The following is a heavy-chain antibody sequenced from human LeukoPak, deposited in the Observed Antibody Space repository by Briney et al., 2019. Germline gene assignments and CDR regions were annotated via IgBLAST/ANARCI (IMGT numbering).Heavy chain of an antibody. D-gene: IGHD3-22*01. V-gene: IGHV1-69*01. J-gene: IGHJ4*02. CDR1: GGAFSSYA. Sequence: SVKVSCKASGGAFSSYAISWVRQAPGQGLEWMGGIIPIFGTANYAQKFQGRVTITADESTSTAYMELSSLRSEDTAVYYCASYDATGYYFDYWGQGTLVTVSS. CDR3: ASYDATGYYFDY. CDR2: IIPIFGTA.